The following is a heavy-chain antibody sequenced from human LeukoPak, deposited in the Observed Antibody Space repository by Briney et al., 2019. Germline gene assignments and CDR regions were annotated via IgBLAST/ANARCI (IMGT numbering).Heavy chain of an antibody. D-gene: IGHD6-19*01. V-gene: IGHV3-23*01. CDR2: ISGSGGST. CDR1: GFTFSSYA. CDR3: AKFAGYSSGGNLYYGIDV. J-gene: IGHJ6*02. Sequence: GGSLRLSCAASGFTFSSYAMSWVRQAPGKGLEWVSAISGSGGSTYYADSVKGRFTISRDNSKNTLYLQMNSLRAEDTAVYYCAKFAGYSSGGNLYYGIDVWGQGTMVTVSS.